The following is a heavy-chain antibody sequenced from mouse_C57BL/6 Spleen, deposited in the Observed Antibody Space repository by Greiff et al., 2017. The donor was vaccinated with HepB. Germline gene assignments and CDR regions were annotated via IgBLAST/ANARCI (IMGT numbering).Heavy chain of an antibody. D-gene: IGHD2-1*01. V-gene: IGHV1-26*01. J-gene: IGHJ4*01. CDR3: ARWPPYGNYEGYAMDY. Sequence: VQLKESGPELVKPGASVKISCKASGYTFTDYYMNWVKQSHGKSLEWIGDINPNNGGTSYNQKLKGKATLTVDKSSSTAYMELRSLTSEDSAVYYCARWPPYGNYEGYAMDYWGQGTSVTVSS. CDR2: INPNNGGT. CDR1: GYTFTDYY.